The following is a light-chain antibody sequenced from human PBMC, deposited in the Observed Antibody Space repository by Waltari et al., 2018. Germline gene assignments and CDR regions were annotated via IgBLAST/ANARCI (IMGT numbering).Light chain of an antibody. CDR2: HAS. CDR1: QDISSY. Sequence: DPQLTQSPSSLSASAGDRVTITCRASQDISSYLAWYQQKPGKVPKLLIYHASTLQSGVPSRFSGSGSGTDFTLTISSLQPEDVETYYCQMGQTFGQGTKVEIK. J-gene: IGKJ1*01. CDR3: QMGQT. V-gene: IGKV1-27*01.